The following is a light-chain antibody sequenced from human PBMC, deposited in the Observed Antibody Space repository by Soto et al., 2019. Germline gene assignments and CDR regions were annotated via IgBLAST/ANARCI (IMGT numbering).Light chain of an antibody. Sequence: EIMMTQSPATLSVSPGERATLSCRASQTIGTKLGWYQQKPGQAPRLLIYSASVRAIGIPDRFSASGSGTEFTLTISSLQSEDFAVYYCQQYINWPRTFGQGTKVEIK. CDR1: QTIGTK. J-gene: IGKJ1*01. CDR2: SAS. CDR3: QQYINWPRT. V-gene: IGKV3-15*01.